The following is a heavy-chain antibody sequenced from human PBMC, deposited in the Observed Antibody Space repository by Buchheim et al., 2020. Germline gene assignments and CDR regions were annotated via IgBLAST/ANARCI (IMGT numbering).Heavy chain of an antibody. CDR1: GFTFSHYY. D-gene: IGHD2/OR15-2a*01. CDR2: FERNGSTV. V-gene: IGHV3-11*01. CDR3: ALFST. J-gene: IGHJ5*02. Sequence: QVQLLESGGGLVKPGGSLRLPCAAFGFTFSHYYMNWCRQAPGQGLGWVSYFERNGSTVNYADPVKGRFSISRDNAKNSLDLQMNSLRVEDTAIYYCALFSTWGKGT.